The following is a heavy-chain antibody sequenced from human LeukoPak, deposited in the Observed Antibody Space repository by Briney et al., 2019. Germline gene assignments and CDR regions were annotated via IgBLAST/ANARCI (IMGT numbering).Heavy chain of an antibody. Sequence: SETLSLTCTVSGGSISSYYWSWIRQPPGKGLEWIGYIYYSGSTNYNPSLKSRVTISVDTSKNQFSLKLSSVTAADTAVYYCARGRYYYDSPGAFDIWSQGTMVTVSS. J-gene: IGHJ3*02. V-gene: IGHV4-59*01. D-gene: IGHD3-22*01. CDR1: GGSISSYY. CDR2: IYYSGST. CDR3: ARGRYYYDSPGAFDI.